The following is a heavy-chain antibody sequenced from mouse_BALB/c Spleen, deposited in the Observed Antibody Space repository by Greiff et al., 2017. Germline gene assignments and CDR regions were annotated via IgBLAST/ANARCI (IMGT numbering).Heavy chain of an antibody. CDR2: INPSSGYT. CDR1: GYTFTSYT. CDR3: ARFDYDVRFAY. V-gene: IGHV1-4*01. J-gene: IGHJ3*01. D-gene: IGHD2-4*01. Sequence: QVQLQQSGAELARPGASVKMSCKASGYTFTSYTMHWVKQRPGQGLEWIGYINPSSGYTNYNQKFKDKATLTADKSSSTAYMQLSSLTSEDSAVYYCARFDYDVRFAYWGQGTLVTVSA.